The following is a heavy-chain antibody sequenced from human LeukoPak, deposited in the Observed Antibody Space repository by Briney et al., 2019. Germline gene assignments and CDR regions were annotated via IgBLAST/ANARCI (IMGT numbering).Heavy chain of an antibody. CDR2: ISGSGGST. CDR1: GFTFSSYA. J-gene: IGHJ3*02. D-gene: IGHD3-10*01. Sequence: GGSLRLSCAASGFTFSSYAMSWVRQAPGKGLEWVSAISGSGGSTYYADSVKGRFTISRDNSKNTLYLQMNSLRAEDTAVYYCAKDRAITMVRGVVFDIWGQGTMVTVSS. CDR3: AKDRAITMVRGVVFDI. V-gene: IGHV3-23*01.